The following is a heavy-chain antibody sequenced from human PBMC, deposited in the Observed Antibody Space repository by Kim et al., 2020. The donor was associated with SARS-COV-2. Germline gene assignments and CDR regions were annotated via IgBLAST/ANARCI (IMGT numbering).Heavy chain of an antibody. CDR2: ISWNSGSI. D-gene: IGHD6-13*01. CDR3: AKDWSSSWKGGYYFDY. V-gene: IGHV3-9*01. J-gene: IGHJ4*02. CDR1: GFTFDDYA. Sequence: GGSLRLSCAASGFTFDDYAMHWVRQAPGKGLEWVSGISWNSGSIGYADSVKGRFTISRDNAKNSLYLQMNSLRAEDTALYYCAKDWSSSWKGGYYFDYWGQGTLDTVSS.